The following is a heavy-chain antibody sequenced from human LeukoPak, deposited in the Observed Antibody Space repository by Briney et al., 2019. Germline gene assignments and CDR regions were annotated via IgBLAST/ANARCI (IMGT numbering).Heavy chain of an antibody. CDR3: ARRSYPYYFDY. CDR1: GFTFNTYW. J-gene: IGHJ4*02. CDR2: INNDGSST. Sequence: PGGSLRLSCAASGFTFNTYWMHWVRQAPGKGLVWVSRINNDGSSTIYADSVRGRFTISRDNAKNTLYLQMNGLRAEDTSVYFCARRSYPYYFDYWGQGALVTVSS. V-gene: IGHV3-74*01.